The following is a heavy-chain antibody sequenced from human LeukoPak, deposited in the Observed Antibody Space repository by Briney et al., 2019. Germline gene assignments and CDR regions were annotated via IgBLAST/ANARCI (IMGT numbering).Heavy chain of an antibody. V-gene: IGHV3-53*01. J-gene: IGHJ4*02. D-gene: IGHD6-13*01. Sequence: GGSLRLSCTVSGFSVSSNSMSRVRQAPGKGLEWVSFIYSGTTHYSDSVKGRFTISRDNAKNSLYLQMNSLRAEDTAVYYCARGGATAAGVYDYWGQGTLVTVSS. CDR3: ARGGATAAGVYDY. CDR2: IYSGTT. CDR1: GFSVSSNS.